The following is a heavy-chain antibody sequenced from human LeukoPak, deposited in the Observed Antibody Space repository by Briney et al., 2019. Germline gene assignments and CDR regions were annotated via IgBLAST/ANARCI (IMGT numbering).Heavy chain of an antibody. V-gene: IGHV3-21*01. CDR3: ARDLRL. CDR2: ISSGSNYI. J-gene: IGHJ4*02. CDR1: GFTISNYN. Sequence: GGSLTLSCAASGFTISNYNMNWVRQAPGKGLEWVSSISSGSNYIYYADSVQGRFTISRDNARNSLYLQMNSLRADDAAVYYCARDLRLWGQGTLVTVSS.